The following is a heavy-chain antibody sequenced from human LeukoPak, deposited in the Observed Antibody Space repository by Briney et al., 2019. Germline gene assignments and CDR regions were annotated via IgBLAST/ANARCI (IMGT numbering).Heavy chain of an antibody. D-gene: IGHD3-22*01. CDR1: GGSLSSGSYY. Sequence: PSETLSLTCTVSGGSLSSGSYYWSWIRQPAGKGLEWLGRIYTSGSTNYNPSLKSRVTISVDTSKNQFSLKLSSVTAADTAVYYCARASLINYYDSSGALSDWGQGTLVTVSS. CDR2: IYTSGST. V-gene: IGHV4-61*02. CDR3: ARASLINYYDSSGALSD. J-gene: IGHJ4*02.